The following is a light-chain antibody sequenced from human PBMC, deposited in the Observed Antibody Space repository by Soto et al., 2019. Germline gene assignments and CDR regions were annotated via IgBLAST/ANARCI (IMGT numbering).Light chain of an antibody. V-gene: IGLV2-8*01. CDR2: EVS. Sequence: QSVLTQPPSASGSPVQSVTISCTGTSSDVGGYNYVSWYQEHPGKAPKLMIYEVSKRPSGVPDRFSGSKSGNTASLTVSGLQAEDEADYYCTSYAGSNNFVVFGGGTKLTVL. J-gene: IGLJ2*01. CDR3: TSYAGSNNFVV. CDR1: SSDVGGYNY.